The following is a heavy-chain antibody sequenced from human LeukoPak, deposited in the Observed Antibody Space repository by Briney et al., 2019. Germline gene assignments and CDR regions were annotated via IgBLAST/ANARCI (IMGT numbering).Heavy chain of an antibody. D-gene: IGHD2-15*01. CDR2: INHSGST. J-gene: IGHJ6*03. CDR1: GGSISSSSYY. CDR3: ARGPQVVGYHYIDV. V-gene: IGHV4-39*07. Sequence: SETLSLTCTVSGGSISSSSYYWSWIRQPPGKGLEWIGEINHSGSTNYNPSLKSRVTISVDTSRNQFSLKLSSVTPEDTAVYYCARGPQVVGYHYIDVWGKGTTVTVSS.